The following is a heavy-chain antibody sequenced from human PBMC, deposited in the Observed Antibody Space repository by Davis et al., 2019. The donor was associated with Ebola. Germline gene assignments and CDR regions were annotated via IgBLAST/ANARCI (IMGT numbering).Heavy chain of an antibody. J-gene: IGHJ4*02. V-gene: IGHV4-4*02. CDR1: GFTVSSNY. CDR3: ARVKRGSGSYSWFDY. D-gene: IGHD3-10*01. Sequence: MPGGSLRLSCAASGFTVSSNYMSWVRQPPGKGLEWIGEIYHSGSTNYNPSLKSRVTISVDKSKNQFSLKLSSVTAADTAVYYCARVKRGSGSYSWFDYWGQGTLVTVSS. CDR2: IYHSGST.